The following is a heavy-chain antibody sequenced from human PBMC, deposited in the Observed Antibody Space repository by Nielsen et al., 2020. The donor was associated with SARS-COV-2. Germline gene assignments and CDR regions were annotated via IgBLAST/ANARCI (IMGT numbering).Heavy chain of an antibody. CDR1: GGSINTYF. V-gene: IGHV4-4*07. CDR2: IYASGST. CDR3: ARDIAAGVVDY. J-gene: IGHJ4*02. Sequence: SETLSLTCTVSGGSINTYFWSWIRQPAGRGLEWIGHIYASGSTIYNPSLKSRVSISIDTSKNQFSLKVTSVTAADTAVYYCARDIAAGVVDYWGQGTQVTVSS. D-gene: IGHD6-13*01.